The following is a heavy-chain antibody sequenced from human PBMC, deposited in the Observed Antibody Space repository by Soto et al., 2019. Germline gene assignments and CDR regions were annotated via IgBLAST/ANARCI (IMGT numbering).Heavy chain of an antibody. Sequence: PSETLPLTCTVSGGSSSGIRCHRGRIRQPPGKGLEWIARIKYSGTTFYNPSLKSRVTLSVDTSKNQFALKLSSVTAAEPAVYYCARHGIPGSYYAAFDIWGQGTLVTVSS. J-gene: IGHJ3*02. V-gene: IGHV4-39*01. CDR3: ARHGIPGSYYAAFDI. CDR1: GGSSSGIRCH. D-gene: IGHD1-26*01. CDR2: IKYSGTT.